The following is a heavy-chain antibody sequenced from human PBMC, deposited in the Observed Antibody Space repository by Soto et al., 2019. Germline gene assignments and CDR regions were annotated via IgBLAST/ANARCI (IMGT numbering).Heavy chain of an antibody. CDR1: GYTFTSYG. CDR3: ARDFGPYSSSLRGRAFDY. V-gene: IGHV1-18*01. J-gene: IGHJ4*02. Sequence: GASVRVSCKASGYTFTSYGISWVRQAPGQGLEWMGWISAYNGNTNYAQKLQGRVTMTTDTSTSTAYMELRSLRSDDTAVYYCARDFGPYSSSLRGRAFDYWGQGTLVTVSS. CDR2: ISAYNGNT. D-gene: IGHD6-13*01.